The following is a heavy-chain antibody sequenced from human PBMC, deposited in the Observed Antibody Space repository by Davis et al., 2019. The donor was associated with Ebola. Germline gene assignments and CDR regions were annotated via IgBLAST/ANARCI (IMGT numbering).Heavy chain of an antibody. Sequence: PGGSLRLSCAVSGASISWSNWWNWVRQPPGKGLEWSGEISHAGTTTYNPSLKTRVTISVDSSKNHFSLTLNSVTAADTAVYYCVRGELRATSFFDYWGQGALVTVSS. CDR1: GASISWSNW. CDR3: VRGELRATSFFDY. V-gene: IGHV4-4*02. CDR2: ISHAGTT. D-gene: IGHD1-26*01. J-gene: IGHJ4*02.